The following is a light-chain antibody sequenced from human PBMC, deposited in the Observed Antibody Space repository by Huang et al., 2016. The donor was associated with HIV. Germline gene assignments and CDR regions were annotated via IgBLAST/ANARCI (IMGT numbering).Light chain of an antibody. CDR3: QQYDNWPPMYT. Sequence: DIVLTQSPATLSLSPGERATLSCRASQNISSNLAWYQQKPGQAPRLLIYGAFTRAAGFPARFSGSGSETEFTLTISSLESEDCAVYYCQQYDNWPPMYTFGQGTKLEIK. CDR1: QNISSN. J-gene: IGKJ2*01. CDR2: GAF. V-gene: IGKV3-15*01.